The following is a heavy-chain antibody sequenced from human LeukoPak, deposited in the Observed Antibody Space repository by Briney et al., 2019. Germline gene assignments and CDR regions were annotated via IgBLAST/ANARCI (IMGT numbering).Heavy chain of an antibody. Sequence: SETLSLTCTVSGGSISSYYWSWIRQPPGKGLEWIGYIYYRGSTNYNPSLKSRVTISVDTSKNQFSLKLSSVTAADTAVYYCARGRSWYEGWFDPWGQGTLVTVSS. CDR3: ARGRSWYEGWFDP. D-gene: IGHD6-13*01. CDR2: IYYRGST. V-gene: IGHV4-59*01. CDR1: GGSISSYY. J-gene: IGHJ5*02.